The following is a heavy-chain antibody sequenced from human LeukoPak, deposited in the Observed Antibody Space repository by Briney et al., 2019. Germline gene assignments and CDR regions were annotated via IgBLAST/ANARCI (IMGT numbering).Heavy chain of an antibody. D-gene: IGHD6-19*01. CDR1: GYTFTSYG. CDR2: ISAYNGNT. CDR3: ARVGPVAGTGLAGERY. Sequence: ASVKVSCKASGYTFTSYGISWVRQAPGQGLEWMGWISAYNGNTDYAQKLQGRVTTTTDTSTSTAYMELRSLRSDDTAVYYCARVGPVAGTGLAGERYWGQGTLVTVSS. J-gene: IGHJ4*02. V-gene: IGHV1-18*01.